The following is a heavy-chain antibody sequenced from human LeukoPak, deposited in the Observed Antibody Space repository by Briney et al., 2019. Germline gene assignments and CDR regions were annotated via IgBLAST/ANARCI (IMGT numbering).Heavy chain of an antibody. Sequence: PGGSLRLSCAASGFTFSTYWMHWVRRAPGQGLVWVSRISTDGSVTSYADSVKGRFTISRDNAKNTMYLQMNSLRAEDTAVYYCARIGGSGSYSGHYFDHWGQGTLVTVSS. CDR3: ARIGGSGSYSGHYFDH. D-gene: IGHD3-10*01. CDR1: GFTFSTYW. J-gene: IGHJ4*02. CDR2: ISTDGSVT. V-gene: IGHV3-74*01.